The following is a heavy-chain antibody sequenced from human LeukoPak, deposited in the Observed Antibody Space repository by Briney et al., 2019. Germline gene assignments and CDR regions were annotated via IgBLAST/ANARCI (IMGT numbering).Heavy chain of an antibody. CDR2: IFSSSTYI. V-gene: IGHV3-21*04. CDR3: AKAPVTSCRGAYCYPFDS. Sequence: GGSLRLSCAASGFAFYTYSMNWLRQASGKGLEWVSFIFSSSTYIYYTDSVKGRFTISRDNARDSLDLQMNSLRAEDAAVYFCAKAPVTSCRGAYCYPFDSWGQGTLVTVAS. CDR1: GFAFYTYS. J-gene: IGHJ4*02. D-gene: IGHD2-21*01.